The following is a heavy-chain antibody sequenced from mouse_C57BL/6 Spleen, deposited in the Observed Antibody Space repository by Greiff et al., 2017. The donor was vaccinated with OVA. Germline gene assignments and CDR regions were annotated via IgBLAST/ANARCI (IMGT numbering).Heavy chain of an antibody. CDR3: ARDQRGFDV. V-gene: IGHV5-4*01. J-gene: IGHJ1*03. Sequence: EVQGVESGGGLVKPGGSLKLSCAASGFTFSSYAMSWVRQTPEKRLEWVATISDGGSYTYYPDNVKGRFTISRDNAKNNLYLQMSHLKSEDTAMYYCARDQRGFDVWGTGTTVTVSS. CDR1: GFTFSSYA. CDR2: ISDGGSYT.